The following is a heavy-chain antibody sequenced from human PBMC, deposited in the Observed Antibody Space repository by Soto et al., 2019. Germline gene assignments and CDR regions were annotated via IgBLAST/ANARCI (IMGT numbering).Heavy chain of an antibody. J-gene: IGHJ4*02. CDR1: GGSISSGGYY. Sequence: SETLSLTCTVSGGSISSGGYYWSWIRQHPGKGLEWIGYIYSSGGTYYHPSLKSRLIVSSDTSKNQFSLRLNSVTAADTAVYYCARGKDSDGYYYFDYWGQGTLVTVSS. V-gene: IGHV4-31*03. CDR3: ARGKDSDGYYYFDY. CDR2: IYSSGGT. D-gene: IGHD3-22*01.